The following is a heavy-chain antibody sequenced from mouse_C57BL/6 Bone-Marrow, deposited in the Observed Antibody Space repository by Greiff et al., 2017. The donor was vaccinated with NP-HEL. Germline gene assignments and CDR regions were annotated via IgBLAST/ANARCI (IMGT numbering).Heavy chain of an antibody. D-gene: IGHD2-3*01. J-gene: IGHJ1*03. CDR1: GYTFTSYG. CDR2: IYIGNGYT. CDR3: AVGWLLRWYFDV. V-gene: IGHV1-58*01. Sequence: VHVKQSGAELVRPGSSVKMSCKTSGYTFTSYGINWVKQRPGQGLEWIGYIYIGNGYTEYNEKFKGKATLTSDTSSSTAYMQLSSLTSEDSAIYFCAVGWLLRWYFDVWGTGTTVTVSS.